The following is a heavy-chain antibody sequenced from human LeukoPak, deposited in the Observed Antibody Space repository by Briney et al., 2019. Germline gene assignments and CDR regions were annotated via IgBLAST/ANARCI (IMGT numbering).Heavy chain of an antibody. CDR2: IYHSGST. Sequence: SETLSLTCTVSGGSISSGGYYWSWIRQPPGKGLEWIGYIYHSGSTYYNPSLKSRVTISVDRSKNQFSLKLSSVTAADTAVYYCARSGTGGVYNAFDIWGQGTMVTVSS. CDR3: ARSGTGGVYNAFDI. CDR1: GGSISSGGYY. D-gene: IGHD3-10*01. J-gene: IGHJ3*02. V-gene: IGHV4-30-2*01.